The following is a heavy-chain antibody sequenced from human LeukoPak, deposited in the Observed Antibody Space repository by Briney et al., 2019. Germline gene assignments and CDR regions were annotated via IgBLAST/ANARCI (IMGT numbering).Heavy chain of an antibody. J-gene: IGHJ6*03. CDR1: GYSFISYW. Sequence: GESLKISCKGSGYSFISYWIGWVRQMPGKGLEWMGIIYPGDSDTRYSPSFQGQVTISADKSISTAYLQWSSLKASDTAMYYCARLWKDIVVVPAANPHPYYYYYMDVWGKGTTVTISS. V-gene: IGHV5-51*01. CDR3: ARLWKDIVVVPAANPHPYYYYYMDV. CDR2: IYPGDSDT. D-gene: IGHD2-2*01.